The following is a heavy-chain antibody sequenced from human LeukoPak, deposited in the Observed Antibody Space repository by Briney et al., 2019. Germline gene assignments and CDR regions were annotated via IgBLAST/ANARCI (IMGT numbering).Heavy chain of an antibody. CDR3: ARAAYSFGHFDY. CDR2: VYHSGNT. J-gene: IGHJ4*02. D-gene: IGHD5-18*01. Sequence: PSETLALTCTISDGSISSYYWSWIRQPPGKGLEWLGYVYHSGNTFYNPSLETRVTISIDTSKNQFSLDLKSVTAADTAVYYCARAAYSFGHFDYWGQGTLVTVSS. CDR1: DGSISSYY. V-gene: IGHV4-59*01.